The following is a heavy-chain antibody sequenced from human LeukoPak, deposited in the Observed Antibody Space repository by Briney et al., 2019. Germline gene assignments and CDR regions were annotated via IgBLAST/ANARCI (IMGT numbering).Heavy chain of an antibody. Sequence: SETLSLTCTVSGGSISSYYWSWIRQPPGKGLEWIGYIYYSGSTNYNPSLKSRVTISVDTSKNQFSLKLSSVTAADTAVYYCAREEPHLTCYYDSSGYSPFDYWGQGTLVTVSS. J-gene: IGHJ4*02. CDR2: IYYSGST. D-gene: IGHD3-22*01. V-gene: IGHV4-59*01. CDR3: AREEPHLTCYYDSSGYSPFDY. CDR1: GGSISSYY.